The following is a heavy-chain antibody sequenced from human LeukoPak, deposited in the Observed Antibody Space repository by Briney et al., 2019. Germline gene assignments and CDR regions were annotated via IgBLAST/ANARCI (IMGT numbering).Heavy chain of an antibody. CDR1: GGSINSYY. D-gene: IGHD5-18*01. V-gene: IGHV4-59*08. J-gene: IGHJ4*02. Sequence: SETLSLTCTVSGGSINSYYWSWIRQPPGKGLEWIGYIYYSGGTNYNPSLKSRVTISVDTSKNQFSLKLSSVTAADTAVYYCARGLWSPEGFDYWGQGTLVTVSS. CDR2: IYYSGGT. CDR3: ARGLWSPEGFDY.